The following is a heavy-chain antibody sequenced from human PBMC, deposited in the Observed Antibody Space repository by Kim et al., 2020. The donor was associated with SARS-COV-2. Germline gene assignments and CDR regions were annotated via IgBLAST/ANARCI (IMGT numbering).Heavy chain of an antibody. J-gene: IGHJ4*02. CDR2: ISYDGSNK. CDR1: GFTFSSYA. V-gene: IGHV3-30*04. D-gene: IGHD6-19*01. Sequence: GGSLRLSCAASGFTFSSYAMHWVRQAPGKGLEWVAVISYDGSNKYYADSVKGRFTISRDNSKNTLYLQMNSLRAVDTAVYYCARDSARGWYVPALHFDYWGQGTLVTVSS. CDR3: ARDSARGWYVPALHFDY.